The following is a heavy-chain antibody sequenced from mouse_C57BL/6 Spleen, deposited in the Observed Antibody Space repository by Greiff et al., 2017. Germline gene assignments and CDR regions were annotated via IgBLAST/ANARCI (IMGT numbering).Heavy chain of an antibody. D-gene: IGHD2-4*01. CDR3: ARGIYYDYLYYAMDY. J-gene: IGHJ4*01. CDR2: IDPSDSYT. CDR1: GYTFTSYW. V-gene: IGHV1-50*01. Sequence: QVQLQPGAELVKPGASVKLSCKASGYTFTSYWMQWVKQRPGQGLEWIGEIDPSDSYTNYNQKFKGKATLTVDTSSSTAYMQLSSLTSEDSAVYYCARGIYYDYLYYAMDYWGQGTSVTVSS.